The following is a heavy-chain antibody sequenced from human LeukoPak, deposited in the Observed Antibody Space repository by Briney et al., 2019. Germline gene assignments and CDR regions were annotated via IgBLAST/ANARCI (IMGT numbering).Heavy chain of an antibody. D-gene: IGHD1-26*01. CDR2: IYNSGNT. CDR3: ARRDQGELGAPLFDY. CDR1: GGSISSGSYY. Sequence: SQTLSLTCSVSGGSISSGSYYWSWIRQHPEKGLECIGYIYNSGNTYYNPALKSRVTISVDTSKNQFSLKLSSVTAADTAVYYCARRDQGELGAPLFDYWGQGTLVTVSS. J-gene: IGHJ4*02. V-gene: IGHV4-31*03.